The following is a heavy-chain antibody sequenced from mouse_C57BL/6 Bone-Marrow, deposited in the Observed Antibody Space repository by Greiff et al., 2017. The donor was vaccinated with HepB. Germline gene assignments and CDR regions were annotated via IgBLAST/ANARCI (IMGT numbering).Heavy chain of an antibody. CDR1: GFTFSSYA. Sequence: EVQLVESGGGLVKPGGSLKLSCAASGFTFSSYAMSWVRQTPEKRLEWVATISDGGSYTYYPDNVKGRFTISRDNAKNNLYLQMSHLKSEDTAMYYCARGDWVYYAMDYWGQGTSVTVSS. D-gene: IGHD4-1*01. CDR2: ISDGGSYT. CDR3: ARGDWVYYAMDY. J-gene: IGHJ4*01. V-gene: IGHV5-4*01.